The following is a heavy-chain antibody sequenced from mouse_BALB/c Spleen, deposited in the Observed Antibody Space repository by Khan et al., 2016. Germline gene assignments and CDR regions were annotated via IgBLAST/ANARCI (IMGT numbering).Heavy chain of an antibody. V-gene: IGHV1-80*01. CDR3: AREGYGYDTFAY. CDR1: GYAFSSYW. Sequence: QVQLQQSGAELVRPGSSVKISCKASGYAFSSYWMNWVKQRPGQGLEWIGQIYPGDGDTNYNGKFKGKATLTAAKSSSTAYMQLSSLTSDDSAVYFCAREGYGYDTFAYWGQGTLVTVSA. D-gene: IGHD2-2*01. CDR2: IYPGDGDT. J-gene: IGHJ3*01.